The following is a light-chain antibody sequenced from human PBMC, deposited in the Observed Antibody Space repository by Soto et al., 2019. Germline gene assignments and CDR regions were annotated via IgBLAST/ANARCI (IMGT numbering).Light chain of an antibody. V-gene: IGKV3-11*01. Sequence: EIVLTQSPATLSLSPGERATLSCRASQSVRSYLDWYQQKPGQAPRRLIYDASNRATGIPARFSGSGSGTDFTLTISSLEPEDFAVYYCQQRSNWPHPITFGQGTRLEIK. CDR1: QSVRSY. J-gene: IGKJ5*01. CDR3: QQRSNWPHPIT. CDR2: DAS.